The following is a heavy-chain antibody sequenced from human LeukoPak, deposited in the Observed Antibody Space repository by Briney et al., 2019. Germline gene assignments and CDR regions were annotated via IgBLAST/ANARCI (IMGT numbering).Heavy chain of an antibody. Sequence: GGSLRLSCAASGFTFSSYGMHWVRQAPGKGLEWVSAISGSGGSTYYAHSVKGRFTIPRDNSKNTLYLQMNSLRAEDTAVCYCAKTRYSRSRSDAFYTLGQGTMVT. CDR3: AKTRYSRSRSDAFYT. CDR2: ISGSGGST. D-gene: IGHD6-13*01. CDR1: GFTFSSYG. V-gene: IGHV3-23*01. J-gene: IGHJ3*02.